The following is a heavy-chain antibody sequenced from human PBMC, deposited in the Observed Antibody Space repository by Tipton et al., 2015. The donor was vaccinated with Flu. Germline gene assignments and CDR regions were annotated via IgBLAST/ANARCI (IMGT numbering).Heavy chain of an antibody. D-gene: IGHD2-15*01. Sequence: SLRLSCAASGFTFSSYEMNWVRQAPGKGLEWVSYISSSGSTIYYADSVKGRFTISRDNAKNSLYLQMNSLRAADTAVYYCARVVGGYPWGYWGQGTLVTVAS. CDR2: ISSSGSTI. CDR1: GFTFSSYE. CDR3: ARVVGGYPWGY. V-gene: IGHV3-48*03. J-gene: IGHJ4*02.